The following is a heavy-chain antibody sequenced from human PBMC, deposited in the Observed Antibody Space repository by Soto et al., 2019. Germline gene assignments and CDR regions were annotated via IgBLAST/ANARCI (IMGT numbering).Heavy chain of an antibody. V-gene: IGHV3-7*05. CDR1: GFTFSSDW. Sequence: EVQLVESGGGLVQPGGSLRLSCAASGFTFSSDWMSWVRQAPGKGLEWVANIKQDGSEKYYVDSVKGRFTISRDNAKNSLHLQMNSLRAEDTAVYYCARSKALPSSGRGGWGYYYYGMDVWGQGTTVTVSS. J-gene: IGHJ6*02. D-gene: IGHD6-19*01. CDR3: ARSKALPSSGRGGWGYYYYGMDV. CDR2: IKQDGSEK.